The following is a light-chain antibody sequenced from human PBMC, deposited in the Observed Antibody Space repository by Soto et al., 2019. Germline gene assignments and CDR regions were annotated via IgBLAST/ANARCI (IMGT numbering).Light chain of an antibody. CDR3: QHNGRSPLS. J-gene: IGKJ4*01. V-gene: IGKV3-20*01. Sequence: EIVLTQSPGTLSLSPGERATLSCRASESVTSNFLAWYQQKPGLAPRLLIYGTSSRATGTPDRFSGSGSGTDFTLPISRREPEDFAVYYGQHNGRSPLSFGGGTKGEIK. CDR2: GTS. CDR1: ESVTSNF.